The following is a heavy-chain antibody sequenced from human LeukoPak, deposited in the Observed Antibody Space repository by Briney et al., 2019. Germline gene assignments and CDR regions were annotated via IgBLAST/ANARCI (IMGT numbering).Heavy chain of an antibody. V-gene: IGHV6-1*01. CDR3: ARELDGYNSKPLDY. CDR1: GDSVSTNSFA. CDR2: TYYRSKWYN. Sequence: SQTLSLTCAISGDSVSTNSFAWNWIRQSPSRGLEWLGRTYYRSKWYNDYAGSVKSRITINPDTSKNQFSLQLKSVTPEDTAVYYCARELDGYNSKPLDYWGQGTLVTVSS. D-gene: IGHD5-24*01. J-gene: IGHJ4*02.